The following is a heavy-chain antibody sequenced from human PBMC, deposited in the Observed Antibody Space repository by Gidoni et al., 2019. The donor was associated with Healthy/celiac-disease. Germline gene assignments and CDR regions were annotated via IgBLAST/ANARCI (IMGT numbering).Heavy chain of an antibody. CDR1: GFTFSSYA. J-gene: IGHJ4*02. V-gene: IGHV3-30-3*01. D-gene: IGHD3-22*01. CDR3: ASGKRITMIVVVTPFDY. Sequence: QVQLVESGGGVVQPGRSLRLSCAASGFTFSSYAMHWVRQAPGKGLEWVAVISYDGSNKYYADSVKGRFTISRDNSKNTLYLQMNSLRAEDTAVYYCASGKRITMIVVVTPFDYWGQGTLVTVSS. CDR2: ISYDGSNK.